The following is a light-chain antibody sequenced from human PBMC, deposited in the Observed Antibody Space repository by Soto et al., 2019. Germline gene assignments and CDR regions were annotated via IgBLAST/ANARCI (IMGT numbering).Light chain of an antibody. J-gene: IGKJ2*01. CDR2: AAS. Sequence: VILVTQSAALLSAYPGDRVSVSCRMSQGISSYLAWYQQKPGKAPNLLIFAASTLQSGVPSRFSGSGSGTDFTLTISSLQSEDFAVYYCQHYNYWPYTFGQGTKVDI. CDR1: QGISSY. CDR3: QHYNYWPYT. V-gene: IGKV1D-8*03.